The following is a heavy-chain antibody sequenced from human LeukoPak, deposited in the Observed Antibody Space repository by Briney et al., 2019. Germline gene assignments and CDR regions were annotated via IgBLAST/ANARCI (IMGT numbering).Heavy chain of an antibody. CDR1: GFTFSSYA. J-gene: IGHJ4*02. Sequence: PGGSLRLSCAASGFTFSSYAMSWVRQAPGKGLGWVSAISGNGGSTYYADSVKGRFTISRDNSKNTLYLQMNSLRAEDTAVYYCAKDQYYYDSSGYYFFRYFDYWGQGTLVTVSS. D-gene: IGHD3-22*01. V-gene: IGHV3-23*01. CDR3: AKDQYYYDSSGYYFFRYFDY. CDR2: ISGNGGST.